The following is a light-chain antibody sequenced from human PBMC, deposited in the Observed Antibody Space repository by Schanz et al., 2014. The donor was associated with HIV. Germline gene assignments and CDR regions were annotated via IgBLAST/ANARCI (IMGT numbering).Light chain of an antibody. Sequence: QSALTQPASVSGSPGQSVTISCTEASGDVSVHNYVSWYQQHPGKAPKLIIFDVSERPSAVPDRFSGSKSGNTASLTVSGLQPEDEADYYCSSYGGNNNLVFGGGTKVTVL. CDR1: SGDVSVHNY. CDR2: DVS. V-gene: IGLV2-8*01. CDR3: SSYGGNNNLV. J-gene: IGLJ2*01.